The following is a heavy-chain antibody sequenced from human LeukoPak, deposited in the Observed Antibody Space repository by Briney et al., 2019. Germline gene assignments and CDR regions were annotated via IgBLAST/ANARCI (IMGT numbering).Heavy chain of an antibody. CDR2: ISSSSSYI. CDR3: ARQKDIVVVPAAPIDY. J-gene: IGHJ4*02. D-gene: IGHD2-2*01. CDR1: GFTFSSYS. Sequence: GGSLRLSCAASGFTFSSYSMNWVRQAPGKGLEWVSSISSSSSYIYYADSVKGRFTISRDNAKNSLYLQMNSLRAEDTAVYYCARQKDIVVVPAAPIDYWGQGTLVTVSS. V-gene: IGHV3-21*04.